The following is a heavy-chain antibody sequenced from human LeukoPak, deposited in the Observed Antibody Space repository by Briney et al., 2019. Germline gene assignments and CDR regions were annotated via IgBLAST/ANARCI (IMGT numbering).Heavy chain of an antibody. Sequence: APVKVSCKASGYTLTSYAMHWVRQAPGQRLEWMGWINAGNGNTRYSQKIQGRVTITRDTSATTAYMELNSLRSEDTAVYYCARSVWNGGNSGPFDYWGQGTLVTVSS. V-gene: IGHV1-3*01. J-gene: IGHJ4*02. CDR3: ARSVWNGGNSGPFDY. CDR2: INAGNGNT. D-gene: IGHD4-23*01. CDR1: GYTLTSYA.